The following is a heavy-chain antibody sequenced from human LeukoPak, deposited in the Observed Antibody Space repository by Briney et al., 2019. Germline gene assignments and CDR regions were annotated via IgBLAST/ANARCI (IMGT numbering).Heavy chain of an antibody. D-gene: IGHD6-13*01. J-gene: IGHJ6*02. V-gene: IGHV1-46*01. CDR3: ARGGSSSSSWYGYYYGMDV. CDR1: GYTFTSYY. Sequence: GASVKVSCKASGYTFTSYYMHWVRQAPGQGLEWMGIINPSGGSTSYAQKFQGRVTMTRDTSTSTVYMELSCLRSEDTAVYYCARGGSSSSSWYGYYYGMDVWGQGTTVTVSS. CDR2: INPSGGST.